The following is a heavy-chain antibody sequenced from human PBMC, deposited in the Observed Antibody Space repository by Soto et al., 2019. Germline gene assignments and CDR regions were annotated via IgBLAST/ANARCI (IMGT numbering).Heavy chain of an antibody. CDR1: GFTFDDYT. CDR2: ISWDGGIT. CDR3: AKAGAYNYGSYFDY. Sequence: GGSLRLSCAASGFTFDDYTMQWVRPAPGKGLEWVSLISWDGGITYYADSVKGRFTISRDNSKNSLCLQMNSLTTEDTALYYCAKAGAYNYGSYFDYWGQGTLVTVSS. D-gene: IGHD5-18*01. J-gene: IGHJ4*02. V-gene: IGHV3-43*01.